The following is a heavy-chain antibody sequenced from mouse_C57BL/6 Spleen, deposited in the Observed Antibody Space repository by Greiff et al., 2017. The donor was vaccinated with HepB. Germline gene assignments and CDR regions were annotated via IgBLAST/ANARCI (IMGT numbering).Heavy chain of an antibody. Sequence: EVQLQQSGPELVKPGASVKISCKASGYTFTDYYMNWVKQSHGKSLEWIGDINPNNGGTSYNQKFKGKATLTVDKSSSTAYMELRSLTSEDSAVYYCARSDGSSRFAYWGQGTLVTVSA. D-gene: IGHD1-1*01. CDR1: GYTFTDYY. V-gene: IGHV1-26*01. J-gene: IGHJ3*01. CDR3: ARSDGSSRFAY. CDR2: INPNNGGT.